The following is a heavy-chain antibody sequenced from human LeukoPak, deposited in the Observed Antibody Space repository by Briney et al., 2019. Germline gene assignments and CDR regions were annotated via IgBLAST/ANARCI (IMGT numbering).Heavy chain of an antibody. J-gene: IGHJ6*03. CDR2: IYTSGST. CDR3: ARWLVWRFGGSSTSRWGCMDV. CDR1: GGSISSYY. V-gene: IGHV4-4*09. Sequence: PSETLSLTCTVSGGSISSYYWSWIRQPPGKGLEWIGYIYTSGSTNYNPSLKSRVTISVDTSKNQFSLKLSSVTAADTAVYYCARWLVWRFGGSSTSRWGCMDVWGKGTTVTVSS. D-gene: IGHD2-2*01.